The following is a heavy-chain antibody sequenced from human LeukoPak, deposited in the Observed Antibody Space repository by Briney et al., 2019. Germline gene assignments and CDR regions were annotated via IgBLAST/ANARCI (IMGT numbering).Heavy chain of an antibody. CDR1: GYTFTSYD. Sequence: ASVKVSCKASGYTFTSYDINWVRQATGQGLEWMGWMNPNSGDTGYAQKFQGRVIMTRNTSISTAYMELSSLRYEDTAVYYCARRGRASEIDYWGQGTLVTVPS. V-gene: IGHV1-8*01. D-gene: IGHD3-10*01. CDR3: ARRGRASEIDY. CDR2: MNPNSGDT. J-gene: IGHJ4*02.